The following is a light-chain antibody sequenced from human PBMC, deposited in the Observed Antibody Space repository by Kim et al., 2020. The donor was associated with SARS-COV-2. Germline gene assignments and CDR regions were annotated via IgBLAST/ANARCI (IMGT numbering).Light chain of an antibody. CDR2: STN. J-gene: IGLJ3*02. CDR3: VLHYSAGQV. V-gene: IGLV7-43*01. CDR1: TGAVTSDSY. Sequence: QTVVTQEPSLTVSPGGTVTLTCASSTGAVTSDSYPNWFQQKPGQAPRPLIHSTNNKHSWTPARFSGSLLGGRAALTLSAVQPEDEAEYYCVLHYSAGQVFGGGTQLTVL.